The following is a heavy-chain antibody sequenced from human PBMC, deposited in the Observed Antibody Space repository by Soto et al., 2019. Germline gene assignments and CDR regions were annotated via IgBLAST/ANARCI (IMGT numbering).Heavy chain of an antibody. V-gene: IGHV4-39*01. CDR3: ARQSLDCSGGSCYTYYFDY. CDR2: IYYSGST. D-gene: IGHD2-15*01. Sequence: SETLSLTCTVSGGSISSSSYYWGWIRQPPGKGQEWIGSIYYSGSTYYNPSLKSRVTISVDTSKNQFSLKLSSVTAADTAVYYCARQSLDCSGGSCYTYYFDYWGQGTLVTVSS. J-gene: IGHJ4*02. CDR1: GGSISSSSYY.